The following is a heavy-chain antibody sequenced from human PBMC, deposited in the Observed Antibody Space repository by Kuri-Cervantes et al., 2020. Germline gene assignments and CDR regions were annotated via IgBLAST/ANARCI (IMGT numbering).Heavy chain of an antibody. J-gene: IGHJ3*02. D-gene: IGHD6-19*01. CDR1: GYSISSGYY. V-gene: IGHV4-38-2*01. CDR3: ASNSSGWYGNDAFDI. CDR2: IYHSGST. Sequence: GSLRLSCAVSGYSISSGYYWGWIRQPPGKGLEWIGSIYHSGSTYYNPSLKSRVTISVDTSKNQFSLKLSSVTAADTAVYYCASNSSGWYGNDAFDIWGQGTMVTVSS.